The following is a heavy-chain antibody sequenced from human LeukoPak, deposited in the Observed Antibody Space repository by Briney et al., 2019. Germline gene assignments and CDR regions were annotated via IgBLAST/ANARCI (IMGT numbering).Heavy chain of an antibody. V-gene: IGHV3-66*01. CDR2: LYSGGTT. Sequence: GGSLRLSCAASGFIVSTNYMSWVRQAPGKGLEWVSVLYSGGTTYYADSVKGRFTISRDNSKNTLYLQMNSLRAEDTAVYYCAMDPSWLPLKFGYWGXGTLVTVSS. CDR1: GFIVSTNY. CDR3: AMDPSWLPLKFGY. D-gene: IGHD5-24*01. J-gene: IGHJ4*01.